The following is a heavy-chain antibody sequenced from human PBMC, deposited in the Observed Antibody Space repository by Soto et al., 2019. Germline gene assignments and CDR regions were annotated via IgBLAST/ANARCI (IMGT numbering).Heavy chain of an antibody. Sequence: QVQLVPSGAEVQKPGSSLQVSCKASGGTFSSYTISWVRQAPGQGLEWMGRIIPILGIANYAQKFQGRVTITADKLTSTAYMELSSLRSEDTAVYYCSRDPSAGYSAGYWGQGTLVTV. D-gene: IGHD3-16*02. CDR2: IIPILGIA. V-gene: IGHV1-69*04. CDR3: SRDPSAGYSAGY. J-gene: IGHJ4*02. CDR1: GGTFSSYT.